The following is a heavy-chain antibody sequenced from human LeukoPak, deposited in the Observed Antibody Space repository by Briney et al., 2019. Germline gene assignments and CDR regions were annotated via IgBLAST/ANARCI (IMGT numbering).Heavy chain of an antibody. V-gene: IGHV1-2*02. CDR2: INANNGGT. Sequence: ASVKVSCKASGYTFTGHYIHWVRQAPGQGLEWMGWINANNGGTSYAQKFQGRVTITADKSTSTAYMELSSLRSEDTAVYYCARDHSAYCGGDCYPYYFDYWGQGTLVTVSS. D-gene: IGHD2-21*02. J-gene: IGHJ4*02. CDR3: ARDHSAYCGGDCYPYYFDY. CDR1: GYTFTGHY.